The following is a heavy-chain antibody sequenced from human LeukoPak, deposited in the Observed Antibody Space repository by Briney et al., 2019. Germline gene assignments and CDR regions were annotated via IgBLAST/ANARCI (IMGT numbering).Heavy chain of an antibody. CDR2: ISSSGSTI. CDR3: ARARGYSGYDSASFDY. J-gene: IGHJ4*02. CDR1: GFTFSSYE. V-gene: IGHV3-48*03. D-gene: IGHD5-12*01. Sequence: GGSLRLSCAASGFTFSSYEMNWVRQAPGKGLEWVSYISSSGSTIYYADSVKGRFTISRDNAKNSLYLQMNSLRAEDTAVYYCARARGYSGYDSASFDYWGQGTLVTVSS.